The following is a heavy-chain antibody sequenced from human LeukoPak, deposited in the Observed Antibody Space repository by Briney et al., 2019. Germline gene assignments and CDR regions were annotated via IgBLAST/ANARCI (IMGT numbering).Heavy chain of an antibody. J-gene: IGHJ5*02. CDR3: ASTLSSSSFNWFDP. V-gene: IGHV3-21*01. D-gene: IGHD6-13*01. Sequence: SVKGRFTISRDKAKNSLYLQMNSLRAENTAVYYCASTLSSSSFNWFDPWGQGTLVTVSS.